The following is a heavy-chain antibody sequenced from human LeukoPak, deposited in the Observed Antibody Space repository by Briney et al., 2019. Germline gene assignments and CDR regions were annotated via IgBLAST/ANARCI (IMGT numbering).Heavy chain of an antibody. J-gene: IGHJ4*02. Sequence: VESLKISCKGSGYSFTSYWIGLVRQLPGKGLEWMGVMYPGYSDTRYSPPFQDQFTISADKSISTAYLQWRSLKASDTAMYYCARPHYYAGNSFDYWGQGTLVTVSS. V-gene: IGHV5-51*01. D-gene: IGHD4-23*01. CDR1: GYSFTSYW. CDR3: ARPHYYAGNSFDY. CDR2: MYPGYSDT.